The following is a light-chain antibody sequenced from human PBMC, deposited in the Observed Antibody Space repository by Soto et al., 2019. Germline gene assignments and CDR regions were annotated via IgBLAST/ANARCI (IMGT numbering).Light chain of an antibody. V-gene: IGLV1-47*01. CDR2: RNN. J-gene: IGLJ3*02. CDR3: VAWDDSLNSWV. Sequence: QSVLTQPPSASGTPGQRVTISCSGSSSNIGSNYVYWCQQLPGAATKVLIYRNNQRPSGVPDRFSASKSGTSASLAVGGLRSEDEADYYCVAWDDSLNSWVFGGGTKLTVL. CDR1: SSNIGSNY.